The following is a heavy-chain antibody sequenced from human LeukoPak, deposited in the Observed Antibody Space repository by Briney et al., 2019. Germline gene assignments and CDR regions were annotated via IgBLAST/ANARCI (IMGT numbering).Heavy chain of an antibody. D-gene: IGHD5-18*01. CDR2: IYYSGST. Sequence: SETLSLTCTVSGGSISSYYWSWIRQPPGKGLEWIGYIYYSGSTNYNPSLKSRVTISVDTSKNQFSLKLSSVTAADTAVYYCARRAHSYGNAFDYWGQGPLVTVSS. J-gene: IGHJ4*02. CDR1: GGSISSYY. V-gene: IGHV4-59*08. CDR3: ARRAHSYGNAFDY.